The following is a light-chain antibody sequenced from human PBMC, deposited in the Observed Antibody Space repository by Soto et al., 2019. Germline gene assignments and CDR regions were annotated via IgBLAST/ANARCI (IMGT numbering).Light chain of an antibody. CDR3: TSYTTSSTVV. J-gene: IGLJ3*02. CDR1: SSDIGAYTY. V-gene: IGLV2-14*01. CDR2: EVT. Sequence: QSALTQPPSASGSPGQSVTISCTGTSSDIGAYTYVSWYQQDPGKAPKLMIYEVTTRPSGVSNRFSGSKSGNTASLTISGLQAEDEADYYCTSYTTSSTVVFGGGTKVTVL.